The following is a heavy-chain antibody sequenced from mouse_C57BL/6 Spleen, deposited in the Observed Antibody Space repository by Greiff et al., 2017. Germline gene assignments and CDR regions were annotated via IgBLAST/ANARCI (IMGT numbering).Heavy chain of an antibody. CDR2: INPSSGYT. D-gene: IGHD4-1*02. CDR1: GYTFTSYT. CDR3: AKESTGNFDY. Sequence: QVQLQQSGAELARPGASVKMSCKASGYTFTSYTMHWVKQRPGQGLEWIGYINPSSGYTKYNQKFKDKATLTADKSSSTAYMQLSSLTSEDSAVYYCAKESTGNFDYWGQGTTLTVAS. V-gene: IGHV1-4*01. J-gene: IGHJ2*01.